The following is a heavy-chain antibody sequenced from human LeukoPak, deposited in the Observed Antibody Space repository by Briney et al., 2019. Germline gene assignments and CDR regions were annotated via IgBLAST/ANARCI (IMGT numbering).Heavy chain of an antibody. V-gene: IGHV3-23*01. CDR1: GVTFSSYG. CDR3: AKESLRVVPSATFDY. D-gene: IGHD2-2*01. J-gene: IGHJ4*02. Sequence: GGTLRLSCAASGVTFSSYGMRWVRHAPGTGLGWDSVISGSGGSTYYADSVKGRFTIFRDNSKNKLYLQMHSLRAEDTALYYCAKESLRVVPSATFDYWGQGTLVTVSS. CDR2: ISGSGGST.